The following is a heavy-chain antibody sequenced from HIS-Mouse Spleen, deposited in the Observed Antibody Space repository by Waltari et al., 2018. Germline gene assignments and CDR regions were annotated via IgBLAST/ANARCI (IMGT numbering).Heavy chain of an antibody. CDR1: GFTFLSYA. V-gene: IGHV3-30*04. J-gene: IGHJ2*01. CDR3: ARDTVPHTLYFDL. CDR2: ISYDGSNK. D-gene: IGHD2-21*01. Sequence: QVQLVESGGGVVQPGRSLRLSCAASGFTFLSYAMHGIRQAPGKGLEWVAVISYDGSNKYYADSVKGRFTISRDNSKNTLYLQMNSLRAEDTAVYYCARDTVPHTLYFDLWGRGTLVTVSS.